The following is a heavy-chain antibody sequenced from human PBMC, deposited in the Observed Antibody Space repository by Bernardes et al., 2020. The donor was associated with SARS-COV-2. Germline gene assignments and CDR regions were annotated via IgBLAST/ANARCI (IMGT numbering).Heavy chain of an antibody. CDR3: SRLYSGSYLRYFQH. V-gene: IGHV3-30-3*01. Sequence: GGSLRLSCAASGFTFSSYAMHWVRQAPGKGLEWVAVISYDGSNKYYADSVKGRFTISRDNSKNTLYLQMNSLRAEDTAVYYCSRLYSGSYLRYFQHWGQGTLVTVSS. CDR2: ISYDGSNK. CDR1: GFTFSSYA. D-gene: IGHD1-26*01. J-gene: IGHJ1*01.